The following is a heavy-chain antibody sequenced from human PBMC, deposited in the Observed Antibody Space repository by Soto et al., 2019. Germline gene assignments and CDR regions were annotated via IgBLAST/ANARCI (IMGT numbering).Heavy chain of an antibody. J-gene: IGHJ3*01. CDR3: AREVIAATPGADGFDL. Sequence: QVQLQESGPGLVKPSQTLSLTCTVSGGSISSPNYFWSWVRQPPGKGLEWIGYILYSGSAYYNPSIKSRVTISVDTSKNQFFLQLNSVTAADTAVYYCAREVIAATPGADGFDLWGQGTMLTVSS. V-gene: IGHV4-30-4*01. CDR2: ILYSGSA. CDR1: GGSISSPNYF. D-gene: IGHD2-15*01.